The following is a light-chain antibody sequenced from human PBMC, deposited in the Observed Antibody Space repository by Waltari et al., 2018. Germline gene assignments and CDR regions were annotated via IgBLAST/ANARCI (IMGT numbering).Light chain of an antibody. CDR2: KAS. CDR1: QSISNW. CDR3: QQYDNYWT. V-gene: IGKV1-5*03. J-gene: IGKJ1*01. Sequence: DIQMTQSPSTLSASVGDRVTITCRASQSISNWLAWYQQKPGKAPKLLIYKASNLESGVPSRFSRSGSGTEFTLTISSLQPDDFATYYCQQYDNYWTFGQGTKVEI.